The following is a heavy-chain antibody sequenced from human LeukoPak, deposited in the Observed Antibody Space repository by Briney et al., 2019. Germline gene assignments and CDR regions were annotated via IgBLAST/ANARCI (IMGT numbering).Heavy chain of an antibody. D-gene: IGHD4-17*01. Sequence: PGGSLRLSCGGSGFIFHDHGMSWVRQVAGKGLEWVSGINWDGGSTGYADSVKGRFTISRDNAKNSLYLQMNSLRAEDTAVYYCARTRTVTTDYYYYMDVWGKGTTVTVSS. CDR3: ARTRTVTTDYYYYMDV. CDR2: INWDGGST. J-gene: IGHJ6*03. CDR1: GFIFHDHG. V-gene: IGHV3-20*04.